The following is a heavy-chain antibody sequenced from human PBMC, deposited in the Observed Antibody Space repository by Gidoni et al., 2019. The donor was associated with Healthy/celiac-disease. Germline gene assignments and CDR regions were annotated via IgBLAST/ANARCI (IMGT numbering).Heavy chain of an antibody. CDR1: GFTFSSYA. CDR3: AREGNWNYAIGYFDY. CDR2: ISYDGSNK. V-gene: IGHV3-30*01. J-gene: IGHJ4*02. D-gene: IGHD1-7*01. Sequence: QVQLVESGGGVVQPGRSLRLSCAASGFTFSSYAMHWVRQAPGKGLEWVAVISYDGSNKYYADSVKGRFTISRDNSKNTLYLQMNSLRAEDTAVYYCAREGNWNYAIGYFDYWGQGTLVTVSS.